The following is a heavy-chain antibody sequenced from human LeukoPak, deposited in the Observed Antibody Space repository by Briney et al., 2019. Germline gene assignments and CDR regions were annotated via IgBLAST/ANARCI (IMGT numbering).Heavy chain of an antibody. CDR1: GGSFSGYY. Sequence: KTSETLSLTCAVYGGSFSGYYWSWIRQPPGKGLEWIGEINHSGSTNYNPSLKSRVTISVDTSKNQFSLKLSSVTAADTAVYYCARLQGLRYFDWLSNAFDIWGQGTMVTVSS. CDR3: ARLQGLRYFDWLSNAFDI. V-gene: IGHV4-34*01. J-gene: IGHJ3*02. CDR2: INHSGST. D-gene: IGHD3-9*01.